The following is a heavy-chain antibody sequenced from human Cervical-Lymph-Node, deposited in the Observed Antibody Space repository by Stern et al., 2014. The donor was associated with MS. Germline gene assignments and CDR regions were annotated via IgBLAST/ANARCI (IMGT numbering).Heavy chain of an antibody. V-gene: IGHV1-69*01. CDR3: ARQDAVAGLDY. D-gene: IGHD6-19*01. J-gene: IGHJ4*02. CDR1: GDPSKNDP. Sequence: VQLVQSGAEVKKPGSSVKVSCKSSGDPSKNDPISWVRQAPGQGLEWMGGIIPILVTPNYAQKCQGRVTITEDGSTGTVYMEISSLRSEDTAVYYCARQDAVAGLDYWGQGTLVTVSS. CDR2: IIPILVTP.